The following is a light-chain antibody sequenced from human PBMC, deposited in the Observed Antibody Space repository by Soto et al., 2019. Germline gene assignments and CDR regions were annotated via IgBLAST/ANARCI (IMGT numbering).Light chain of an antibody. CDR1: QSVSSTY. Sequence: EIVLTQSPGTLSLSPGERATLSCRASQSVSSTYLAWYQQKPGQAPRLLIYSASNRPPGIPDRFSGSGSGTDFTLTISRLEPEDFALYYCQQSATFGPGTKVDFK. J-gene: IGKJ3*01. CDR3: QQSAT. CDR2: SAS. V-gene: IGKV3-20*01.